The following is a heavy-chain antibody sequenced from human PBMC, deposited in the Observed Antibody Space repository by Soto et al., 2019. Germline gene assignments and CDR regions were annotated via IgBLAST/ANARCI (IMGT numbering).Heavy chain of an antibody. J-gene: IGHJ6*02. CDR2: INHSGST. V-gene: IGHV4-34*01. CDR3: ARERRFGFLEWLPKKGMDV. D-gene: IGHD3-3*01. Sequence: SETLSLTCAVYGGSFSGYYWSWIRQPPGQWLEWIGEINHSGSTNYNPSLKSLFTISVDTSKNQFSLKLTSVTAADTAVYYCARERRFGFLEWLPKKGMDVWGQGTTVT. CDR1: GGSFSGYY.